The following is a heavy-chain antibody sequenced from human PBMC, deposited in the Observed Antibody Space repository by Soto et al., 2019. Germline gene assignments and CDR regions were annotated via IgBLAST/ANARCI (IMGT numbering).Heavy chain of an antibody. V-gene: IGHV4-31*03. CDR3: ARAAYSWQQLPGWFDP. Sequence: KASETLSLTCTVSGGSISSGGYYWSWIRQHPGKGLEWIGYIYYSGSTYYNPSLKSRVTISVDTSKNQFSLKLSSVTAADTAVYYCARAAYSWQQLPGWFDPWGQGTLVTVSS. CDR1: GGSISSGGYY. J-gene: IGHJ5*02. D-gene: IGHD6-13*01. CDR2: IYYSGST.